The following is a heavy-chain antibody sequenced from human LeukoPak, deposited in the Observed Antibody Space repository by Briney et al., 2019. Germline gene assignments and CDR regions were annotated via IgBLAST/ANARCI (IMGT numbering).Heavy chain of an antibody. CDR1: GFSFDNYD. CDR2: IGTGGDT. D-gene: IGHD3-10*01. V-gene: IGHV3-13*01. J-gene: IGHJ5*01. Sequence: GGSLRLSCAVSGFSFDNYDMHWVRQISGEGLEWVAAIGTGGDTYYRDSVKGRFTISRGNAKNSLYLQMNSLRVGDTAVYYCVRDYGPGGFGSWGQGALATVSS. CDR3: VRDYGPGGFGS.